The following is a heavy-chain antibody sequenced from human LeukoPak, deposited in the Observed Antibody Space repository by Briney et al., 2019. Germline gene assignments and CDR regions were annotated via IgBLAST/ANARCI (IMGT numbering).Heavy chain of an antibody. D-gene: IGHD5-24*01. Sequence: GASVKVSCKASGYTFTSYGISWVRQAHGPGLERKGCISAYNGNTNYAQKLQGRVTMTTDTSTSTAYMELRSLRSDDAAVYYCARGGRDGYNQYYYYMDVWGKGTTVTVSS. J-gene: IGHJ6*03. CDR1: GYTFTSYG. V-gene: IGHV1-18*01. CDR2: ISAYNGNT. CDR3: ARGGRDGYNQYYYYMDV.